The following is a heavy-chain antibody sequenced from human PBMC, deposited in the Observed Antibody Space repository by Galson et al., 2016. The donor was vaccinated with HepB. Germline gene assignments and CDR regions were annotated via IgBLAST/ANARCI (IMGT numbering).Heavy chain of an antibody. V-gene: IGHV3-21*06. CDR3: AREDDQQSFF. J-gene: IGHJ4*02. D-gene: IGHD6-13*01. CDR1: GFTFSSYS. Sequence: SLRLSCAASGFTFSSYSMNWVRQAPGKGLEWVSSISSNSWYIYYADSVKGRFTISRDNAKNSLFLQMNTLKVEDTAIYYCAREDDQQSFFWGQGILVTVST. CDR2: ISSNSWYI.